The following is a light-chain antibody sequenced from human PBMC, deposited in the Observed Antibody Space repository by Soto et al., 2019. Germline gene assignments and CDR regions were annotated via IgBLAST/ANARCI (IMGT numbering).Light chain of an antibody. CDR2: DVS. J-gene: IGLJ2*01. V-gene: IGLV2-11*01. CDR3: CSYAGSYTVI. Sequence: QSALTQPPSVSGSPGQSVSISCTGTSSDVGGYNYVSWYQQHPGKAPKLMIFDVSRRPSGVPGRFSGSKSGNTASLTISGLQAEDEADYYCCSYAGSYTVIFGGGTKLTVL. CDR1: SSDVGGYNY.